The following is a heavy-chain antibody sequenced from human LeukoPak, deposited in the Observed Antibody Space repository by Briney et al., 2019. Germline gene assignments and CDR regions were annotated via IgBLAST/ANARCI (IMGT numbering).Heavy chain of an antibody. CDR1: GGSFSGYY. CDR2: INHSGST. Sequence: SETLSLTCAVYGGSFSGYYWSWIRQPPGKGLEWIGEINHSGSTNYNPSLKSRVTISVDTSKNQFSLKLSSVTAADTAVYYCARRVPAALDWFDPWGQGTLVTVSS. V-gene: IGHV4-34*01. CDR3: ARRVPAALDWFDP. J-gene: IGHJ5*02. D-gene: IGHD2-2*01.